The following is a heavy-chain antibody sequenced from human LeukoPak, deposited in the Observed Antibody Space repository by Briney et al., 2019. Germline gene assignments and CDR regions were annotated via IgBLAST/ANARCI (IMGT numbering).Heavy chain of an antibody. CDR1: GFSLSTSGMC. V-gene: IGHV2-70*11. J-gene: IGHJ5*02. D-gene: IGHD3-16*02. CDR2: IDWDDDE. Sequence: RKSGATLVNPTQTLTLTCTFSGFSLSTSGMCVSWIRQPPGKALEWLSRIDWDDDEYYSTSLKTKLNISKDTSKNQVVLTMTNMDPVDTATYYCARSTSYLGSARFDPWGQGTLVTVSS. CDR3: ARSTSYLGSARFDP.